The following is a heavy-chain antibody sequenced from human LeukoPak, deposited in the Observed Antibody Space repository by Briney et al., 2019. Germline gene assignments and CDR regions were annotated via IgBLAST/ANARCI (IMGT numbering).Heavy chain of an antibody. Sequence: SETLSLTCAVYGGSFSGYYWSWIRQPPGKGLEWIGEINHSGSTNYNPSLKSRVTISVDTSKNQFSLKLSSVTAADTAVYYCARGILEWLLAYWGQGTLVTVSS. CDR2: INHSGST. CDR1: GGSFSGYY. J-gene: IGHJ4*02. D-gene: IGHD3-3*01. CDR3: ARGILEWLLAY. V-gene: IGHV4-34*01.